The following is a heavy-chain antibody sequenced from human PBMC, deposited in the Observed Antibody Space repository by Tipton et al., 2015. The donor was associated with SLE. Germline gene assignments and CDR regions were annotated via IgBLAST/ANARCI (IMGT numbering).Heavy chain of an antibody. J-gene: IGHJ4*02. CDR1: GFTVSSNY. CDR2: IWYDGSNK. D-gene: IGHD6-13*01. Sequence: SLRLSCAASGFTVSSNYMSWVRQAPGKGLEWVAVIWYDGSNKYYADSVKGRFTISRDNSKNTLYLQMNSLRAEDTAVYYCAREVGSWYYFDYWGQGTLVTVSS. CDR3: AREVGSWYYFDY. V-gene: IGHV3-33*08.